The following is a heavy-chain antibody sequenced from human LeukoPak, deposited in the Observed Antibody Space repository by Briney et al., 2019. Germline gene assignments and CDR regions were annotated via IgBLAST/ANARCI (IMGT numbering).Heavy chain of an antibody. CDR1: GGSFSGYY. CDR3: ARGPLRLRYSSSCHFDY. J-gene: IGHJ4*02. Sequence: KTSETLSLTCAVYGGSFSGYYWSWIRQPPGKGLEWIGEINHSGSTNYNPSLKSRVTISVDTSKNQFSLKLSSVTAADTAVYHCARGPLRLRYSSSCHFDYWGQGTLVTVSS. V-gene: IGHV4-34*01. CDR2: INHSGST. D-gene: IGHD6-13*01.